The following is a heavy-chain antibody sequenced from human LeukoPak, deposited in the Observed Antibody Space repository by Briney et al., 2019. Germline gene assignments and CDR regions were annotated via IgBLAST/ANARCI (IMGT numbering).Heavy chain of an antibody. V-gene: IGHV3-74*01. Sequence: GGSLRLSCEACGFAFSSHWMDWVRQAPGKGLVWVSNINGDGGSTGYADSVKGRFTTSRDNAKNTLYLHMNSLRVEDTAVYYCARDEVGAPPIDYWGQGALVTVSS. J-gene: IGHJ4*02. CDR3: ARDEVGAPPIDY. CDR1: GFAFSSHW. CDR2: INGDGGST. D-gene: IGHD1-26*01.